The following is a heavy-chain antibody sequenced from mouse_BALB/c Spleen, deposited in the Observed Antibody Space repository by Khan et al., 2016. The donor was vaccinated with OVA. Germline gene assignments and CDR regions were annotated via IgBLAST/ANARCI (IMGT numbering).Heavy chain of an antibody. V-gene: IGHV1-7*01. Sequence: QVQLQQSGAELAKPGASVKMSCKASGYTFTNYWMHWVKQRPGQGLEWIGYINPSTGYTEYNQKFKDKATLTADKSSSTAYMQLSSLTSDDSAVYYCSRRGNDYAWFAYWGQGTLVTVSA. CDR1: GYTFTNYW. D-gene: IGHD2-4*01. CDR3: SRRGNDYAWFAY. CDR2: INPSTGYT. J-gene: IGHJ3*01.